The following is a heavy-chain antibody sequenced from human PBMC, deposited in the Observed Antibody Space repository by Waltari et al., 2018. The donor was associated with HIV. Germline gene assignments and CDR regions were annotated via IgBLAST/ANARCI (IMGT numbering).Heavy chain of an antibody. CDR3: ARASHYIEFSTFDGDYYFDV. Sequence: VQLVESGGGSIKTGGSLRLSCTAPGFSVSIHWMDWVRQGPGKGLVWVARLNSDGSSRNYADAVKGRFVISRDNARNTVYLQLNSLRVEDTAMYFCARASHYIEFSTFDGDYYFDVWGRGTRVAVSS. CDR2: LNSDGSSR. D-gene: IGHD2-15*01. V-gene: IGHV3-74*01. J-gene: IGHJ4*02. CDR1: GFSVSIHW.